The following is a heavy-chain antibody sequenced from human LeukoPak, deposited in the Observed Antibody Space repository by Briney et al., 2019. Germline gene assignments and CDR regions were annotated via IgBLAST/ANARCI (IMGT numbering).Heavy chain of an antibody. CDR2: TSASGST. V-gene: IGHV4-4*07. Sequence: SETLSLTCAVSGGSIPNYYWSRIRQPAGKGLEWIGRTSASGSTNYNPSLKSRVTMSADTSKNQFSLKLTSVTAADTAVYYCAREATMAVWGQGTLVTVSP. CDR3: AREATMAV. D-gene: IGHD3-10*01. J-gene: IGHJ4*02. CDR1: GGSIPNYY.